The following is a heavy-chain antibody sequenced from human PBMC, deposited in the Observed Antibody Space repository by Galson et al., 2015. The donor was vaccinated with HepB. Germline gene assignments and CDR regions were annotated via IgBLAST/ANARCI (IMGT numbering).Heavy chain of an antibody. Sequence: SLRLSCAASGFTFSSYAMHWVRQAPGKGLEWVAVISYDGSNKYYADSVKGRFTISRDNSKNTLYLQMNSLRAEDTAVYYCARDWRGTGYNYPYFDYWGQGTLVTVSS. D-gene: IGHD5-24*01. J-gene: IGHJ4*02. CDR1: GFTFSSYA. CDR3: ARDWRGTGYNYPYFDY. CDR2: ISYDGSNK. V-gene: IGHV3-30*04.